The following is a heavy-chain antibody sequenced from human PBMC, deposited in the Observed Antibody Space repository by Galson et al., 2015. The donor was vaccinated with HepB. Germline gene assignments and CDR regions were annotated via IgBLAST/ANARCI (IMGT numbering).Heavy chain of an antibody. CDR2: ISPYYGNT. V-gene: IGHV1-18*01. Sequence: SVKVSCKASGYTFTSYAISWVRQAPGQGLQWMGWISPYYGNTNYAQKFQGRVTMTTDTSTRTAYMELRSLRSDDTAVYYCAREASYGFDPWGQGTLVTVSS. D-gene: IGHD1-26*01. CDR1: GYTFTSYA. CDR3: AREASYGFDP. J-gene: IGHJ5*02.